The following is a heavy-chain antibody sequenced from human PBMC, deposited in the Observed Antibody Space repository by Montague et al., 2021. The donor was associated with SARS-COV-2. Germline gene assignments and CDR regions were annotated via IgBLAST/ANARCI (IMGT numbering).Heavy chain of an antibody. J-gene: IGHJ5*02. D-gene: IGHD3-3*01. CDR1: GGSFRGYY. V-gene: IGHV4-34*01. CDR3: ARASSSWSGLDP. Sequence: SETLSLTCAVYGGSFRGYYWTWVRQPPGKGLEWIGEINHSGNTNYKPSLESRITMSVDTSKSLVSLNLTSVTAADTAVYYCARASSSWSGLDPWGQGTLVTVSS. CDR2: INHSGNT.